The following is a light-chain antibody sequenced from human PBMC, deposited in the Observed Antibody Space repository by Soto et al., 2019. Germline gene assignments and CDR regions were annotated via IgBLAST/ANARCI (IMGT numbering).Light chain of an antibody. CDR3: CSYAGSRTTLI. V-gene: IGLV2-23*02. Sequence: QSVLTQAASVSGSPGQSITISCTGTSSDVGSYNLVSWYQQHPGKAPKLMIYEVSKRPSGLSNRFSGSKSGNTASLTISGLQAEDEADYYCCSYAGSRTTLIFGNGTKVTV. J-gene: IGLJ1*01. CDR1: SSDVGSYNL. CDR2: EVS.